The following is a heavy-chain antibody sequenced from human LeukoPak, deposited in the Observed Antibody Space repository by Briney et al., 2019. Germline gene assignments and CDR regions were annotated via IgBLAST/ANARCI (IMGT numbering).Heavy chain of an antibody. Sequence: GGSLRLSCAGSGFTLGSYAMSWVRQAPGKGLEWVSAISGNGYNTYYADSVKGRFTISSESSGNTLYLQMHNLRAEDTVVYYCAKGVRLWFAFYFDYWGQGTLVTVSS. CDR1: GFTLGSYA. CDR3: AKGVRLWFAFYFDY. D-gene: IGHD3-10*01. V-gene: IGHV3-23*01. CDR2: ISGNGYNT. J-gene: IGHJ4*02.